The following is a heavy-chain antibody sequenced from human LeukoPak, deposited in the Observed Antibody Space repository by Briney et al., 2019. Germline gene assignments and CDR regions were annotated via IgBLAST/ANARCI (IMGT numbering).Heavy chain of an antibody. Sequence: GGSLRLSCAASGFTFSSYEMNWVRQAPGKGLEWVSYISSSGSTIYYADSVKGRFTISRDSAKNSLSPQMNSLRAEDTAVYYCAELGITMIGGVWGKGTTVTISS. CDR1: GFTFSSYE. CDR3: AELGITMIGGV. V-gene: IGHV3-48*03. CDR2: ISSSGSTI. D-gene: IGHD3-10*02. J-gene: IGHJ6*04.